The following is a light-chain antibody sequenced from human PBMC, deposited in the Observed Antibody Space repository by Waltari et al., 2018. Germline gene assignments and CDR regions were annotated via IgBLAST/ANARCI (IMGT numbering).Light chain of an antibody. V-gene: IGLV2-8*01. Sequence: QSALTQPPSASGSPGQSITISCTGISTDVEGYAHAFWYQQHPGKAPKLFISEVTKRPSGVPDRFSGSKSDNTASLAVSGLQAEDEADYYCSSYAGGSSLMFGGGTKLTVL. CDR2: EVT. CDR3: SSYAGGSSLM. CDR1: STDVEGYAH. J-gene: IGLJ3*02.